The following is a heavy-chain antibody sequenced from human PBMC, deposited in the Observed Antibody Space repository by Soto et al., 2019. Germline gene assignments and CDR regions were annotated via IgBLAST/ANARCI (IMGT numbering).Heavy chain of an antibody. V-gene: IGHV3-21*01. CDR3: ARDLWNYAYYYYGMDV. CDR2: ISSSSSYI. Sequence: EVQLVESGGGLVKPGGSLRLSCAASGFTFSSYSMNWVRQAPGKGLEWVSSISSSSSYIYYGDSVKGRFTISRDNAKNSLYLQMNSLRAEDTAVYYCARDLWNYAYYYYGMDVWGQGTTVTVSS. CDR1: GFTFSSYS. J-gene: IGHJ6*02. D-gene: IGHD1-7*01.